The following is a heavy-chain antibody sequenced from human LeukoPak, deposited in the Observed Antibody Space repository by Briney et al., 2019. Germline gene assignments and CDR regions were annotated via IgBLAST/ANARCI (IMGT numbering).Heavy chain of an antibody. CDR3: ARVFVFSGSYYHYYGMDV. Sequence: RPSETLSLTCTVSGGSISSGGYYWSWIRQPPGKGLEWIGYIYYSGSTNYNPSLKSRVTISVDTSKNQFSLKLSSVTAADTAVYYCARVFVFSGSYYHYYGMDVWGQGTTVTVSS. V-gene: IGHV4-61*08. CDR2: IYYSGST. CDR1: GGSISSGGYY. J-gene: IGHJ6*02. D-gene: IGHD1-26*01.